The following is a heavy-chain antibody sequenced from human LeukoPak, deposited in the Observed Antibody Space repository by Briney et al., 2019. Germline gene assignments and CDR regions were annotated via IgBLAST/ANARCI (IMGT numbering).Heavy chain of an antibody. V-gene: IGHV4-39*01. CDR1: GGSISSTIYY. D-gene: IGHD3-22*01. CDR3: ARHGPRYYYDTSGYYYLDY. CDR2: IYYSGST. J-gene: IGHJ4*02. Sequence: SETLSLTCTVSGGSISSTIYYWGWIRQPPGKGLEWIGSIYYSGSTYYNPSLKRRVTISVDTSKNQFSLKLSSVTAADTAVYYCARHGPRYYYDTSGYYYLDYWGQGTLVTVSS.